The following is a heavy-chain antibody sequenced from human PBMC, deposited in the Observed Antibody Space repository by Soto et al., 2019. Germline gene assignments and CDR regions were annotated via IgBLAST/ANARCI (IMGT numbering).Heavy chain of an antibody. J-gene: IGHJ5*02. Sequence: GESLKISCKGSGYSFTNYWIAWVRQMPGKGLEWMGIIYPGDSHTRYSPSFQGQVTISADKSISTAYLQWSSLKASDTAMYYCAKDLDYGGNSDLFAPWGQGTLVTVSS. CDR3: AKDLDYGGNSDLFAP. D-gene: IGHD4-17*01. CDR1: GYSFTNYW. V-gene: IGHV5-51*01. CDR2: IYPGDSHT.